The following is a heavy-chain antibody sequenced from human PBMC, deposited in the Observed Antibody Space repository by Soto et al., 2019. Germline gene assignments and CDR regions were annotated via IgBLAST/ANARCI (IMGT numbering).Heavy chain of an antibody. Sequence: QAQLVQSGAEVKKPGASVKVSCEASGYTFTGYYIHWVRQAPGQGLEWMGWINPDSGVTNYAQKFQGRVTMTGDTSISTAYMELSRLRSDDTAVYYRARDTGRSLASARFDDWGQGTLVTVSS. CDR3: ARDTGRSLASARFDD. J-gene: IGHJ4*02. V-gene: IGHV1-2*02. D-gene: IGHD2-8*02. CDR2: INPDSGVT. CDR1: GYTFTGYY.